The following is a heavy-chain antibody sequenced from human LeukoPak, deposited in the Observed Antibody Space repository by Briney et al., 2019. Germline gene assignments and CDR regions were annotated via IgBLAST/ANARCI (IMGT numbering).Heavy chain of an antibody. Sequence: KPSETLSLTCTVSGDSIRSYYWSWIRQPPGKGLEWIGYIYYSGSTNYNPTLKSRVTISVDTSKNQFSLKLSSVTAAVTAVYYCARGNYYDSPYDYWGQGTLVTVSS. CDR1: GDSIRSYY. CDR2: IYYSGST. V-gene: IGHV4-59*01. J-gene: IGHJ4*02. CDR3: ARGNYYDSPYDY. D-gene: IGHD3-22*01.